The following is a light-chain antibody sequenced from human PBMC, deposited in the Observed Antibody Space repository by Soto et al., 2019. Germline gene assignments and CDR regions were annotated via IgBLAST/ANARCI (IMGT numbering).Light chain of an antibody. CDR2: GIS. V-gene: IGKV3-20*01. CDR3: QQYITLPHT. J-gene: IGKJ2*01. Sequence: ENVSTQSPGPLSLSPGERATLSCRASQSVTNNFFAWYQQKPGQAPRLLIYGISSRATGIPDRFSGSGSGTDFTLTISRLEPEDFVVYYCQQYITLPHTFGQGTKLEVK. CDR1: QSVTNNF.